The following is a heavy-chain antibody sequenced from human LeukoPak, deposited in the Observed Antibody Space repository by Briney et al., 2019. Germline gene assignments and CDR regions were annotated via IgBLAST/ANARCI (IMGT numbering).Heavy chain of an antibody. CDR1: GFTSSSYW. Sequence: GGSLRLSCAASGFTSSSYWMSWVRQAPGKGLEWVANIKQDGSEKYYVDSVKGRFTISRDNAKNTLYLQMNSLRAEDTAVYYCARAAAAGFDYWGQGTLVTVSS. CDR3: ARAAAAGFDY. J-gene: IGHJ4*02. D-gene: IGHD6-13*01. V-gene: IGHV3-7*01. CDR2: IKQDGSEK.